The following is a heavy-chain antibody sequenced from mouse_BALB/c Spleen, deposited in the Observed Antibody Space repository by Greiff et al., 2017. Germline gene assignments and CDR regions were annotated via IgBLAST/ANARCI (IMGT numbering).Heavy chain of an antibody. CDR3: ARDNDRYDDGAWFAY. CDR1: GFTFTDYY. Sequence: EVQLVESGGGLVQPGGSLRLSCATSGFTFTDYYMSWVRQPPGKALEWLGFIRNKANGYTTEYSASVKGRFTISRDNSQSILYLQMNTLRAEDSATYYCARDNDRYDDGAWFAYWGQGTLVTVSA. J-gene: IGHJ3*01. V-gene: IGHV7-3*02. D-gene: IGHD2-14*01. CDR2: IRNKANGYTT.